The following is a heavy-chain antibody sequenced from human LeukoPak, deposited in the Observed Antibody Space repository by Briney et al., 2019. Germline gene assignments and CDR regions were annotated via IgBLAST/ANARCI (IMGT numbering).Heavy chain of an antibody. V-gene: IGHV3-7*04. D-gene: IGHD4-17*01. J-gene: IGHJ3*02. Sequence: GGSLRLSCAASGFTFSSYWMSWVRQAPGKGLEWVANIKQDGSEKYYVDSVKGRFTISRDNAKNSLYLQMNSLRAEDTAVYYCARGATVTTTSVFDIWGQGTMVTVSS. CDR2: IKQDGSEK. CDR1: GFTFSSYW. CDR3: ARGATVTTTSVFDI.